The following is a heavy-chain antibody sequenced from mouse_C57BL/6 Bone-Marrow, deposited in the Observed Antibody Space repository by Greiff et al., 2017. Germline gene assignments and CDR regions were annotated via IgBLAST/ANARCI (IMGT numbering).Heavy chain of an antibody. D-gene: IGHD3-3*01. CDR3: ARRGLWDWYFDV. Sequence: EVKVVESGGGLVQPGGSLSLSCAASGFTFTDYYMSWVRQPPGKALEWLGFIRNKANGYTTEYSASVKGRFTISRDNSQSILYLQMNALRAEDSATYYCARRGLWDWYFDVWGTGTTVTVSS. CDR2: IRNKANGYTT. CDR1: GFTFTDYY. V-gene: IGHV7-3*01. J-gene: IGHJ1*03.